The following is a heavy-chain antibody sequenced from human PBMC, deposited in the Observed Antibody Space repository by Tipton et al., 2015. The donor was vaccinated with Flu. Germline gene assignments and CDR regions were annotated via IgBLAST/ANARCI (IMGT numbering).Heavy chain of an antibody. Sequence: GLVKPSETLSLSCTVSGGSISGYYWSWIRQPAGKGLEWIGRIYSSGNTTYNPSLKSRLTMSVDTSKNQFSLKLSSVTAADTAVYYCARDGFESSSSVWVYYCGLDVWGQGTTVTVSS. CDR2: IYSSGNT. J-gene: IGHJ6*02. D-gene: IGHD3-16*01. V-gene: IGHV4-4*07. CDR3: ARDGFESSSSVWVYYCGLDV. CDR1: GGSISGYY.